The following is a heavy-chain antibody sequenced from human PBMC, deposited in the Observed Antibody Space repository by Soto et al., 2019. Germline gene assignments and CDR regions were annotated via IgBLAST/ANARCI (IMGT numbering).Heavy chain of an antibody. Sequence: EVQLVESGGGLVKPGGSLRLSCAASGFIFSQYSMNWVRQAPGKGLEWVSSISSTGVLMYYADSVKGRFTISRDDADNSLYLQMDSLRVEDTAVYYWARDRRARGIPVAGRIDYWGQGALVTVSS. V-gene: IGHV3-21*02. CDR1: GFIFSQYS. D-gene: IGHD6-19*01. CDR2: ISSTGVLM. J-gene: IGHJ4*02. CDR3: ARDRRARGIPVAGRIDY.